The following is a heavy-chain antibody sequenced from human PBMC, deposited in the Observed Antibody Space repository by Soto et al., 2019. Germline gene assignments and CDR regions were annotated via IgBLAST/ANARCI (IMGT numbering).Heavy chain of an antibody. CDR2: IYSGGST. CDR1: GFTVSSNY. V-gene: IGHV3-53*01. Sequence: EVQLVESGGGLIQPGGSLRLSCAASGFTVSSNYMSWVRQAPGKGLEWVSVIYSGGSTYYADSVKGRFTIPRDNSKNTLYLQMNSLRAEDTAVYYCARAFARDGYNYVFFDYWGQGTLVTVSS. J-gene: IGHJ4*02. CDR3: ARAFARDGYNYVFFDY. D-gene: IGHD5-12*01.